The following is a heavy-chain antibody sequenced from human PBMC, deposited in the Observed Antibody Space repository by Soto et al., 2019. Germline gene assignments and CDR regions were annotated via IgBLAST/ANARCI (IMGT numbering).Heavy chain of an antibody. V-gene: IGHV3-7*01. CDR3: ARVYPGSGWPYHYYGMAV. D-gene: IGHD6-19*01. CDR2: IKQDGSEK. Sequence: PGGSLRLSCVASGFTFSSYWMSWVRQAPGKGLEWVANIKQDGSEKYYVDSVKDRFTISRDNAKNSLYLQMNSLRAEDSAVYYCARVYPGSGWPYHYYGMAVWGQGPTVTVS. J-gene: IGHJ6*02. CDR1: GFTFSSYW.